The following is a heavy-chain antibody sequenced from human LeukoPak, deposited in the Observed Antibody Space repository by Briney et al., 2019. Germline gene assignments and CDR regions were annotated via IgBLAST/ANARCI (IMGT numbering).Heavy chain of an antibody. V-gene: IGHV4-59*12. CDR3: ARDGPTGFRGGPLYGMDV. CDR1: GGSISSYY. J-gene: IGHJ6*02. CDR2: IYHSGST. Sequence: SETLSLTCTVSGGSISSYYWSWIRQPPGKGLEWIGYIYHSGSTYYNPSLKSRVTISVDRSKNQFSLELSSVTAADTAVYYCARDGPTGFRGGPLYGMDVWGQGTTVTVSS. D-gene: IGHD1-14*01.